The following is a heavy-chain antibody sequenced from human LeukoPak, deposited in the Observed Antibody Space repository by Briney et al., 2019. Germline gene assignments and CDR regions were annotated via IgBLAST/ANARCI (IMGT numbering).Heavy chain of an antibody. V-gene: IGHV3-20*04. Sequence: GGSLRLSCAASGFTFDDYGMSWVRQAPGKGLEWVSGINWNGGSTGYADSVKGRFTISRDNAKNTLYLQMNSLRAEDTAVYYCARGGGYSYGSFDYWGQGTLVTVSS. CDR2: INWNGGST. CDR1: GFTFDDYG. J-gene: IGHJ4*02. D-gene: IGHD5-18*01. CDR3: ARGGGYSYGSFDY.